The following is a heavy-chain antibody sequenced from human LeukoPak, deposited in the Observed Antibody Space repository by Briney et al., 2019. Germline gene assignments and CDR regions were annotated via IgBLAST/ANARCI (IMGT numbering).Heavy chain of an antibody. J-gene: IGHJ4*02. V-gene: IGHV4-39*01. D-gene: IGHD2-2*01. CDR3: ATTSYYVSDC. CDR1: GDSISSNSYY. Sequence: PSETLSLTCTVSGDSISSNSYYWGRIRQPPGKGLEWIGCISYSERTYYNPSLKSRVTISEDTSKNQFSLKLSSVTAADTAVYYCATTSYYVSDCWGQGTLVSVSS. CDR2: ISYSERT.